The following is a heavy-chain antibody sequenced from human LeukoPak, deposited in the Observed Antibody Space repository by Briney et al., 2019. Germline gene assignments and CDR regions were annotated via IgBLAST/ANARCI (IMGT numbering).Heavy chain of an antibody. CDR3: ATGTNYDFWSGYLFDY. D-gene: IGHD3-3*01. J-gene: IGHJ4*02. CDR1: GYTFTNYG. CDR2: MNPNSGNT. Sequence: ASVKVSCKASGYTFTNYGISWVRQAPGQGLEWMGWMNPNSGNTGYAQKFQGRVTMTRNTSISTAYMELSSLRSEDTAVYYCATGTNYDFWSGYLFDYWGQGTLVTVSS. V-gene: IGHV1-8*02.